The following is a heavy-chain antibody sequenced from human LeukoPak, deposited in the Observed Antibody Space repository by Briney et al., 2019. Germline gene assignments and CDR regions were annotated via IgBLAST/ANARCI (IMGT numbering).Heavy chain of an antibody. V-gene: IGHV3-33*01. D-gene: IGHD1-26*01. CDR2: IWYDGSNK. CDR1: GFTFSSYG. CDR3: AREWELLGGSDY. Sequence: GGSLRLSCAASGFTFSSYGMHWVRQAPGKGLEWVAVIWYDGSNKYYADSVKGRFTISRDNSKNTLYLQMNSLRAEDTAVYYCAREWELLGGSDYWGQGTLVTVSS. J-gene: IGHJ4*02.